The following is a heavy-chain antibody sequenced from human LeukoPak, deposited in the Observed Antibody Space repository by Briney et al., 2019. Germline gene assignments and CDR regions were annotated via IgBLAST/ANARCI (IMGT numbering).Heavy chain of an antibody. CDR3: AREWELDAFDI. Sequence: PSETLSLTCAVYGGSFSGYYWSWIRQPPGKGLEWIGEINHSGSTNYNPSLKSRVTISVDTSKNQFPLKLSSVTAADTAVYYCAREWELDAFDIWGQGTMVTVSS. CDR2: INHSGST. CDR1: GGSFSGYY. J-gene: IGHJ3*02. D-gene: IGHD1-26*01. V-gene: IGHV4-34*01.